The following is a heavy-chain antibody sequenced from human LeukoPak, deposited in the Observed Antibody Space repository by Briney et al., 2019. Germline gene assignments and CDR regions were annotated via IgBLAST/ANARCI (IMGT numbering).Heavy chain of an antibody. Sequence: SETLSLTCAVSGGSISSSNWWSWVRQPPGKGLEWIGEIYHSGSTNYNPSLKSRVTISVDKSKNQFSLKMSSVTAADTAVYYCAREVSPGTHAFDIWGQGTMVIVSS. CDR2: IYHSGST. CDR1: GGSISSSNW. D-gene: IGHD6-13*01. J-gene: IGHJ3*02. CDR3: AREVSPGTHAFDI. V-gene: IGHV4-4*02.